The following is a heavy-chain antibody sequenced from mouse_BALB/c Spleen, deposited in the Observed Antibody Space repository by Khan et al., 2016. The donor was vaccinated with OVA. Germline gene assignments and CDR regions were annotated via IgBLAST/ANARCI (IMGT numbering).Heavy chain of an antibody. V-gene: IGHV1-77*01. J-gene: IGHJ3*01. Sequence: QVQLQQSGAELARPGASVKLSRKASGYTFTDYYINWVKQRTGQGLEWIGEISPGSGDTYYNEKFKGKATLTADKSSSTAYMQLSSLTSEASAVYFCARRNYFGYTFAYWGQGTLVTVSA. CDR1: GYTFTDYY. CDR3: ARRNYFGYTFAY. CDR2: ISPGSGDT. D-gene: IGHD1-2*01.